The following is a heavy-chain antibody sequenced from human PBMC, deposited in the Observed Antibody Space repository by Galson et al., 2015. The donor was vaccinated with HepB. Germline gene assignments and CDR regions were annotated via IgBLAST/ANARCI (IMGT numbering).Heavy chain of an antibody. CDR2: IYLGDSDT. D-gene: IGHD6-19*01. CDR1: GYSLSKYW. V-gene: IGHV5-51*03. Sequence: QSGAEVKKPGESLKISCKGLGYSLSKYWIGWGRQMPGKGLEWMGIIYLGDSDTRYSPSFQGQVTISADKSIDTSSLQWSSLKASDTAMYYCARRKDSGWYTEYHFDYWGQGTLVTVSS. CDR3: ARRKDSGWYTEYHFDY. J-gene: IGHJ4*02.